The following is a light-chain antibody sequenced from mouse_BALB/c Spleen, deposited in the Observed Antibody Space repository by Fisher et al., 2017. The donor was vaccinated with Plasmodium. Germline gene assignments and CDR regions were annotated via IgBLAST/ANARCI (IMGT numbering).Light chain of an antibody. J-gene: IGKJ4*01. V-gene: IGKV5-43*01. Sequence: DIVLTQTPVTLSVTPGDSVSLSCRASQSISNNLHWYQQKSHESPRLLIKYASQSISGIPSRFSGSGSGTDFTLKISRVEAEDLGVYCCWQGTHFPFTFDSGTKLEIK. CDR3: WQGTHFPFT. CDR1: QSISNN. CDR2: YAS.